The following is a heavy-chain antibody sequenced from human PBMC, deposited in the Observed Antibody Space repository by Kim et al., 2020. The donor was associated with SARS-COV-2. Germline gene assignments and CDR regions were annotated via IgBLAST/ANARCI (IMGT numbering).Heavy chain of an antibody. D-gene: IGHD3-22*01. J-gene: IGHJ3*02. V-gene: IGHV4-61*01. CDR2: IYYSGRT. CDR3: ARGGGYDSSNAYDI. CDR1: GGSVSSGSFY. Sequence: SETLSLTCTVSGGSVSSGSFYWSWIRQPPGKGLEWIGYIYYSGRTSYKSSLKSRVTISVDTSKNQFSLKLSSVTAADTAVYYCARGGGYDSSNAYDIWGQGTMVTVSS.